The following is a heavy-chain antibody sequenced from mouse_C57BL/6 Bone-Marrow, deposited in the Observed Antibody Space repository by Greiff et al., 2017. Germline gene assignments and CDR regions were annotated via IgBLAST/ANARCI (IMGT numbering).Heavy chain of an antibody. Sequence: EVMLVESGGGLVQPKGSLKLSCAASGFSFNTYAMNWVRQAPGKGLEWVARIRSKSNNYATYYADSVKDRFTISRDDSESMLYLQMNNLKTEDTAMYYCVRRGTGTWFAYWGQGTLVTVSA. D-gene: IGHD4-1*01. CDR2: IRSKSNNYAT. CDR1: GFSFNTYA. V-gene: IGHV10-1*01. CDR3: VRRGTGTWFAY. J-gene: IGHJ3*01.